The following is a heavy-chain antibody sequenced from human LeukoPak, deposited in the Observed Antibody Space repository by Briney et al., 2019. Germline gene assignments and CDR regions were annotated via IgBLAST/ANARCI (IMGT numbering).Heavy chain of an antibody. Sequence: GGSLRLSCAASGFSFSSYAMSWVRQAPGKGLEWVAAISSSGDSTDYADSVKGRFTISRDNSKNTLYLQMGSLRAEDMAVYYCAREGARYDYVWGSYRLYYYMDVWGKGTTVTVSS. D-gene: IGHD3-16*02. J-gene: IGHJ6*03. V-gene: IGHV3-23*01. CDR2: ISSSGDST. CDR3: AREGARYDYVWGSYRLYYYMDV. CDR1: GFSFSSYA.